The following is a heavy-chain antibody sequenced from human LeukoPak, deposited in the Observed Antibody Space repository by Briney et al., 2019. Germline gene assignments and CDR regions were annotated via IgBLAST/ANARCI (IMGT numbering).Heavy chain of an antibody. J-gene: IGHJ6*02. Sequence: SETLSFTCTVSGGSISSDSYYCGWIRQPPGKGLQWIGSIYYSGSTYYSSSLKSRVTMSVGTSKNQFSLKLSSVTAADTAVYYCARHFSNGWVYYYGMDVWGQGTTVTASS. CDR1: GGSISSDSYY. D-gene: IGHD6-19*01. CDR3: ARHFSNGWVYYYGMDV. CDR2: IYYSGST. V-gene: IGHV4-39*01.